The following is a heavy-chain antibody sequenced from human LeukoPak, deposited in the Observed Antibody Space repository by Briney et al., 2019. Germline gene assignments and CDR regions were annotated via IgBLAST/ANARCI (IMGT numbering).Heavy chain of an antibody. V-gene: IGHV6-1*01. J-gene: IGHJ4*02. CDR1: GDSVSSNSAA. Sequence: SQTLSLTCAISGDSVSSNSAAWNWIRQSPSRGLEWLGRTYYRSKWSKDYATSVKGRINIYPDTSKNQFSLQLSSVTPEDTAVYYCIREGGRYGGYDLDYWGQGTLVTVSS. CDR2: TYYRSKWSK. CDR3: IREGGRYGGYDLDY. D-gene: IGHD5-12*01.